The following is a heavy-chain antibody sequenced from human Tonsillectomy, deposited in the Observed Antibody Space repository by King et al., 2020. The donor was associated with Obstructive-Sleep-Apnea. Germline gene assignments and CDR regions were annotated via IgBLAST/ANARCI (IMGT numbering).Heavy chain of an antibody. Sequence: QLVQSGGGVVQPGRSLRLSCAASGFTFSSYGMHWVRQAPGKGLEWVAGISYDGINKYYADSVKGRFTISRDNSKNTLYLQMNSLRAEDTAVYYCAKDGGGHHGIHGYYFDYWGQGTLVTVSS. J-gene: IGHJ4*02. CDR3: AKDGGGHHGIHGYYFDY. V-gene: IGHV3-30*18. D-gene: IGHD3-16*01. CDR2: ISYDGINK. CDR1: GFTFSSYG.